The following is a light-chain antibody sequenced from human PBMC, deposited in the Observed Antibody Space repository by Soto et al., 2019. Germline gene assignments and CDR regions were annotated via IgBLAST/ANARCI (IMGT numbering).Light chain of an antibody. V-gene: IGKV1-6*02. J-gene: IGKJ2*01. Sequence: AIQMTQSPSSLSASVGDRVTITCRASQDIGTDLGWYQQKPGKAPNLLISGASSLQGWVPSRFSGSGSGTDFPLTISSLQPEDFATYYCLQDYGFPQIFGQGTNLAIK. CDR2: GAS. CDR1: QDIGTD. CDR3: LQDYGFPQI.